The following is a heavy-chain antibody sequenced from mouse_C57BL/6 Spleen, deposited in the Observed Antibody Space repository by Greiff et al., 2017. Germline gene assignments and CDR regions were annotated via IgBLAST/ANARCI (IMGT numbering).Heavy chain of an antibody. J-gene: IGHJ3*01. CDR1: GYTFTGYW. CDR2: ILPGRGST. V-gene: IGHV1-9*01. D-gene: IGHD2-5*01. CDR3: ARGYSNYEGFAY. Sequence: VQLQQSGAELMKPGASVKLSCKATGYTFTGYWIEWVKQRPGHGLEWIGEILPGRGSTNYNEKFKGKATFTADTSSNTAYMQLSSLTTEDSAIYYCARGYSNYEGFAYWGQGTLVTVSA.